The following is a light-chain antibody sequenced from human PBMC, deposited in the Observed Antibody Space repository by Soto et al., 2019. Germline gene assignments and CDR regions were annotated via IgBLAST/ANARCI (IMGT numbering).Light chain of an antibody. V-gene: IGKV1-39*01. Sequence: DIQMTQSPSSLSASVGDRVTISCRSNPTIANYVNWYQQKPGDVPHLVIYSASTLQTAVPSRFSGSGSGTEFTLTISSLQSEDFAVYYCQQYNNWPQITFGQGTRLEIK. J-gene: IGKJ5*01. CDR1: PTIANY. CDR2: SAS. CDR3: QQYNNWPQIT.